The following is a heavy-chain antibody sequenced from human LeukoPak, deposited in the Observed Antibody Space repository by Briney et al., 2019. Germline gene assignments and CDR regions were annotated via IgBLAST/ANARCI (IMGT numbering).Heavy chain of an antibody. CDR2: IYYSGST. Sequence: NPSETLSLTCTVSGGSISSSSYYWGWIRQPPGKGLEWIGSIYYSGSTYYNPSLKSRVTISIDTSKNQFSLKLSSVTAADTAVYYRARTQYTGYDRDAFDIWGRGTMVTVSS. J-gene: IGHJ3*02. V-gene: IGHV4-39*07. CDR3: ARTQYTGYDRDAFDI. CDR1: GGSISSSSYY. D-gene: IGHD5-12*01.